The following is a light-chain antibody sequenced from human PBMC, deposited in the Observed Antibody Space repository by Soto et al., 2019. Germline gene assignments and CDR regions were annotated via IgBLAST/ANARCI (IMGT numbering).Light chain of an antibody. CDR2: EAS. V-gene: IGKV1-5*03. J-gene: IGKJ1*01. CDR3: QQYSSYPET. Sequence: DIQMTQSPSTLSASVGDRVTITCRASQSISSWLAWYQQKPGKAPNLLIYEASRLESAVPSRFSGSASGTEFTLTINSLQPDDIATYFCQQYSSYPETFGQGTKV. CDR1: QSISSW.